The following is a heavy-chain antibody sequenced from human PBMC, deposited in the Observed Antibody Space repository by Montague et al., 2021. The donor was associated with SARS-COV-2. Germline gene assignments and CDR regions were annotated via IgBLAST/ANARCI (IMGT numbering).Heavy chain of an antibody. D-gene: IGHD1-26*01. V-gene: IGHV3-15*01. J-gene: IGHJ4*02. CDR1: GFTFSNAW. CDR2: IKSKTDGGTI. CDR3: TVVKSGTYYYY. Sequence: SLRLSCAGSGFTFSNAWMNWVRQAPGKGLEWVGRIKSKTDGGTIDYAAPVKGRFTVSRDDSKNTVYLQMNSLKTEDTAVYYCTVVKSGTYYYYWGQGTLVTVSS.